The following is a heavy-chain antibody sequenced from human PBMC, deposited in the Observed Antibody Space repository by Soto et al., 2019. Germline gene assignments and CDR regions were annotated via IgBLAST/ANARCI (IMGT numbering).Heavy chain of an antibody. Sequence: ASVKVSCKVSGYTLTELSVHWVRQAPGKGLEWMGGFDPEDGETIYAQKFQGRVTMTEDTSTDTAYMELSSLRSEDTAVYYCATVVAGSGPSFDYWGQGTLVTVSS. V-gene: IGHV1-24*01. CDR2: FDPEDGET. CDR1: GYTLTELS. CDR3: ATVVAGSGPSFDY. J-gene: IGHJ4*02. D-gene: IGHD6-19*01.